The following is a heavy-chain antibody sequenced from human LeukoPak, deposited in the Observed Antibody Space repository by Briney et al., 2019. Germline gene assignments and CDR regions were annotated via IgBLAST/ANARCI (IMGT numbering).Heavy chain of an antibody. CDR2: ISSGGLTI. CDR3: ARDFDYGDYIDF. D-gene: IGHD4/OR15-4a*01. Sequence: GGSLRLSCVASGFTFSTYTFNWVRQTPGKGLEWLSYISSGGLTIFYADSVKGRFTISRDNTKNSIFLDMTNLRAEDTAVYYCARDFDYGDYIDFWGQGTLVAVSS. V-gene: IGHV3-48*04. CDR1: GFTFSTYT. J-gene: IGHJ4*02.